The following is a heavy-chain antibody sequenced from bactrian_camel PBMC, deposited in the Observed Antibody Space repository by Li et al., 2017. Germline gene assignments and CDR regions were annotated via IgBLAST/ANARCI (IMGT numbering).Heavy chain of an antibody. J-gene: IGHJ6*01. CDR3: AAGQGVGWCLDVIRVGAEADFDY. CDR2: TNRDGIT. Sequence: VQLVESGGGSVQAGGSLRLSCAASGDISSPYCLGWFRQAPGKEREAVATTNRDGITTYADSVKGRFTVSQDNAKNMIYLQMNSLKPEDTATYYCAAGQGVGWCLDVIRVGAEADFDYWGHGTQVTVS. CDR1: GDISSPYC. D-gene: IGHD5*01. V-gene: IGHV3S53*01.